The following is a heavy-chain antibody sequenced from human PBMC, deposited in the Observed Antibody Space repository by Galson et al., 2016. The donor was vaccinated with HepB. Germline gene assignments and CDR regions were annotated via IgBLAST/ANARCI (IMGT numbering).Heavy chain of an antibody. V-gene: IGHV4-61*01. CDR3: ARDQATVTTNRWFDP. D-gene: IGHD4-17*01. CDR2: IYYSGST. Sequence: SETLSLTCSVSGGSVSSDSHYWSWIRQPPGKGLEWIGYIYYSGSTNYNPSLKSRVTISVDTSKSQFSLKLSSVTAADTAVYYCARDQATVTTNRWFDPWGQGTLVTVSS. J-gene: IGHJ5*02. CDR1: GGSVSSDSHY.